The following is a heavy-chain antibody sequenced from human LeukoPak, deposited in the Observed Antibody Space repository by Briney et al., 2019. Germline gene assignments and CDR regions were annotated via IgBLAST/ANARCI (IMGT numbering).Heavy chain of an antibody. CDR2: ISGSGGST. D-gene: IGHD5-18*01. V-gene: IGHV3-23*01. J-gene: IGHJ4*02. CDR1: GFTFSSYA. CDR3: STSKYNYGFLDY. Sequence: GGSLRLSCAASGFTFSSYAMSWVRQAPGKGLEWVSAISGSGGSTYYADSVKGRFTISRDNSKNTLYLQMNSLRPEDTAVYYCSTSKYNYGFLDYWGQGTLVTVSS.